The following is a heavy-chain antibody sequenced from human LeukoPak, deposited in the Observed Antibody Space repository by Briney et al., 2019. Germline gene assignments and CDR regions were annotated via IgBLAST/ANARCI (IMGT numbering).Heavy chain of an antibody. J-gene: IGHJ6*03. D-gene: IGHD3-16*01. V-gene: IGHV1-69*05. CDR2: IIPIFGTA. CDR1: GYNFTDYW. Sequence: LGESLKISCKGSGYNFTDYWIGWVRQAPGQGLEWMGGIIPIFGTANYAQKFQGRVTITTDESTSTAYMELSSLRSEDTAVYYCGGGDYMDVWGKGTTVTVSS. CDR3: GGGDYMDV.